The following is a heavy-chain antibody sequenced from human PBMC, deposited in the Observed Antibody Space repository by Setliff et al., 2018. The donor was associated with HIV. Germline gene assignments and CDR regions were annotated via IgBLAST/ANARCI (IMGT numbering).Heavy chain of an antibody. CDR3: ARADSSNWYHVDY. CDR1: GGSISSYY. V-gene: IGHV4-4*07. D-gene: IGHD6-13*01. J-gene: IGHJ4*02. CDR2: IYTSGST. Sequence: SETLSLTCTVSGGSISSYYWSWIRQPAGKGLEWIGRIYTSGSTKYNPSLKSRLTMSVDSSGNQFSLTLTSVTAADTAVYYCARADSSNWYHVDYWGQGTLVTVSS.